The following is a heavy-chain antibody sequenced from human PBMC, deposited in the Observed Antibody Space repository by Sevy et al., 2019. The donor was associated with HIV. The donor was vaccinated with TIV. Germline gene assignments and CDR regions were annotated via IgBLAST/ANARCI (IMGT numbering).Heavy chain of an antibody. V-gene: IGHV3-73*01. J-gene: IGHJ4*02. CDR2: IRSKANSYAT. D-gene: IGHD6-13*01. CDR3: TRLVTGGSSSDY. Sequence: GGSLRLSCAASGFTFSGSAMHWVRQASGKGLEWVGRIRSKANSYATAYAASVKGRFTISRDDSKNTAYLQMNSLKTEATAVYYCTRLVTGGSSSDYWGQGTLVTVSS. CDR1: GFTFSGSA.